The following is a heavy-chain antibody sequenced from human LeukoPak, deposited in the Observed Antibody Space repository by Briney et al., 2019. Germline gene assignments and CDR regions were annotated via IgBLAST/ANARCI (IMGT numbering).Heavy chain of an antibody. J-gene: IGHJ3*02. V-gene: IGHV4-4*02. CDR3: ARGGTMVRGVMGAFDI. CDR1: GGSISSSNW. CDR2: IYHSGST. D-gene: IGHD3-10*01. Sequence: PSETLSLTCAVSGGSISSSNWWSWGRQPPGKGLEWIGEIYHSGSTNHNPSLKSRATVAVDKAKNQFSLKLSSVTAADTAVYYCARGGTMVRGVMGAFDIWGQGTMVTVSS.